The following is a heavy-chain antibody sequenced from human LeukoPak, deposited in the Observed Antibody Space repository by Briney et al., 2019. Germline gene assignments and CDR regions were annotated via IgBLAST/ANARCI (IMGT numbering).Heavy chain of an antibody. V-gene: IGHV1-69*05. CDR2: IIPIFGTA. Sequence: GASVKVSCKASGGTFSSYAISWVRQAPGQGLEWMGGIIPIFGTANYAQKFQGRVTITTDESTSTAYMELSSLRSEDTAVYYCAASGDRDGYKNYGKNWGQGTLVTVSS. CDR1: GGTFSSYA. D-gene: IGHD5-24*01. J-gene: IGHJ4*02. CDR3: AASGDRDGYKNYGKN.